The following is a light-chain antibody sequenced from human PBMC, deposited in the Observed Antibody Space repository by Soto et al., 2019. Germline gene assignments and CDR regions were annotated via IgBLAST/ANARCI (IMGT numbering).Light chain of an antibody. CDR3: QQYNNWPPWT. J-gene: IGKJ1*01. CDR2: GAS. Sequence: EIVMTQSPATLSVSPGERATLSCRASQSVSSYLAWYQQKPGQAPRLLIYGASTRATGIPARFSGSGSGTEFTLTISSLQSEDFAVYYCQQYNNWPPWTFGQGTKVGIK. CDR1: QSVSSY. V-gene: IGKV3-15*01.